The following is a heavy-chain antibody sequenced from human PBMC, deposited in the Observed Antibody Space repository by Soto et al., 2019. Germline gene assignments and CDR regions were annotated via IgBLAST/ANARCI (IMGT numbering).Heavy chain of an antibody. CDR1: GFSLTTGGVG. CDR2: IYWDDDK. J-gene: IGHJ4*02. CDR3: AHRESDREAY. V-gene: IGHV2-5*02. D-gene: IGHD3-10*01. Sequence: QIALKESGPTLVKPKQTLTLTCTFSGFSLTTGGVGVGWIRQPPGKALEWLALIYWDDDKRYSPSLTRRLTITKDTSNTQVVLTMTNVDPTDTGTYYCAHRESDREAYWGQGILVTVSS.